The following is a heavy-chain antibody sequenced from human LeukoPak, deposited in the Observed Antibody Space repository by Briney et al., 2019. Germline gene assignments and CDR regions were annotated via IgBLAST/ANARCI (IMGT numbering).Heavy chain of an antibody. Sequence: GESLKISCKASGYKFNIYWMAWVRQMPGKGLEWMGIIYPDDSDTRYSPSFQGQVTISVDKSINTAYLQRNSLEASDNAMYYCARHLGLSSGWYDAWGQGTLVTVSS. CDR1: GYKFNIYW. V-gene: IGHV5-51*01. CDR3: ARHLGLSSGWYDA. CDR2: IYPDDSDT. J-gene: IGHJ5*02. D-gene: IGHD6-19*01.